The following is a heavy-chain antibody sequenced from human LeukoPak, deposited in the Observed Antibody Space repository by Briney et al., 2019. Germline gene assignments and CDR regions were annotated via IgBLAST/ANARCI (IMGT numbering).Heavy chain of an antibody. V-gene: IGHV2-5*02. J-gene: IGHJ4*02. Sequence: SGPTLVKPTQTLTLTCSFSGFSLSTSGVAVGWIRQPPGKALELLALIYWDNYKRYSPSLKSRLTITKDTSKNQVVLTMTNMAPVDTATYYCAHAKTGLLILYYFDYWGQGTLVTVSS. CDR3: AHAKTGLLILYYFDY. CDR1: GFSLSTSGVA. D-gene: IGHD2/OR15-2a*01. CDR2: IYWDNYK.